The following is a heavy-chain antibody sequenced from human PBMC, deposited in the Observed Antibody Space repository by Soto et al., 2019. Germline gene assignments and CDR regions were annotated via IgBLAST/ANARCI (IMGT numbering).Heavy chain of an antibody. CDR3: AKASVWYPYFDS. D-gene: IGHD6-13*01. J-gene: IGHJ4*02. V-gene: IGHV3-23*01. CDR2: ISGSGVST. CDR1: GFTFSSNA. Sequence: GGSPRLSCAASGFTFSSNAMSWVRQAPGKGLEWVSAISGSGVSTYYADSVKGRFTISRDNSKDTLYLQMNSLRAEDTAIYYCAKASVWYPYFDSWGQGTLVTVSS.